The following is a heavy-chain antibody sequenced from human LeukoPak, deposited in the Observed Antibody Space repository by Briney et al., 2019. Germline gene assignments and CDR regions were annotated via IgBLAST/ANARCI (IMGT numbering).Heavy chain of an antibody. CDR1: GYTFTGYY. V-gene: IGHV1-2*02. J-gene: IGHJ3*02. CDR3: ARVADGYNYGAFDI. Sequence: ASVKVSCKASGYTFTGYYIHWVRQAPGQGLEWVGWINPNSGGTNYARSFQGRVTMTRDTSTSTAYVELNSLRSDDTAVYYCARVADGYNYGAFDIWGQGTVVTVSS. D-gene: IGHD5-24*01. CDR2: INPNSGGT.